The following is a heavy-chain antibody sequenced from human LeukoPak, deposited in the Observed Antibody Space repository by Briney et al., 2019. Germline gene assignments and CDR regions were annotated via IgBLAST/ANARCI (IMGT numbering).Heavy chain of an antibody. CDR2: IYYSGST. D-gene: IGHD1-26*01. CDR1: GGSISSSSYY. J-gene: IGHJ4*02. Sequence: SETLSLTCTVSGGSISSSSYYWGWSRQPPGNGLEWIGSIYYSGSTYYNPSLKSRVTISVDTSKNQFSLKLSSVTAADTAVYYCARAGRSGSYGYYFDYWGQGTLVTVSS. V-gene: IGHV4-39*07. CDR3: ARAGRSGSYGYYFDY.